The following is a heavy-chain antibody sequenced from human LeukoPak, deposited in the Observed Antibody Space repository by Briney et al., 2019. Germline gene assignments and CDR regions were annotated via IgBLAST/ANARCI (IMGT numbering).Heavy chain of an antibody. J-gene: IGHJ4*02. CDR1: GYTFTSYY. V-gene: IGHV1-46*01. CDR3: ARATVPNRVRIAARPWCFDY. CDR2: INPSGGST. D-gene: IGHD6-6*01. Sequence: ASVKVSCKASGYTFTSYYMHWVRQAPGQGLEWMGIINPSGGSTSYAQKFQGRVTMTRDTSTSTVYMELSSLRSEDTAVYYCARATVPNRVRIAARPWCFDYWGQGTLVTVSS.